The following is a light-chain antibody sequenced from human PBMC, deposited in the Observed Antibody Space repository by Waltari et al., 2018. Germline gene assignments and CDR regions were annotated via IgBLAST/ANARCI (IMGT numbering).Light chain of an antibody. CDR1: QSISSY. CDR3: QQRSKSFT. CDR2: DAS. Sequence: EIVLKQSPATLSLSPGDRATLSCRASQSISSYLAWYQQKPGQAPRLLIYDASTRATGIPARFSGSGSVTDFTLTISSLKPEDFAIYYCQQRSKSFTFGPGTKVDIK. J-gene: IGKJ3*01. V-gene: IGKV3-11*01.